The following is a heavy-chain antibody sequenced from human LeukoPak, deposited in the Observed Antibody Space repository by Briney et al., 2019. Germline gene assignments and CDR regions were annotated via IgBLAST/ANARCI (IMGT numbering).Heavy chain of an antibody. Sequence: PSETLSLTCTVSGGSITNYYWNWIRQPPGKGLEWIGYVFYSGSTNYNPSLKSRVTISVDTSKNQFSLKVTSVTAADTALYYCARDAVTYDAFDIWGRGQWSPSLQ. D-gene: IGHD2-21*02. CDR1: GGSITNYY. J-gene: IGHJ3*02. CDR3: ARDAVTYDAFDI. CDR2: VFYSGST. V-gene: IGHV4-59*01.